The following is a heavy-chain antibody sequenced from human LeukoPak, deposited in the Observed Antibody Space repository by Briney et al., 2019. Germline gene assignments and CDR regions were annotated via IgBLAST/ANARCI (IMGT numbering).Heavy chain of an antibody. CDR1: GGTFSSYA. CDR3: ARGITMILPDAFDI. D-gene: IGHD3-22*01. V-gene: IGHV1-69*05. J-gene: IGHJ3*02. CDR2: IIPIFGTA. Sequence: SVKVSCXASGGTFSSYAISWVRRAPGQGLEWMGRIIPIFGTANYAQKFQGRVTITTDESTSTAYMELSSLRSEDTAVYYCARGITMILPDAFDIWGQGTMVTVSS.